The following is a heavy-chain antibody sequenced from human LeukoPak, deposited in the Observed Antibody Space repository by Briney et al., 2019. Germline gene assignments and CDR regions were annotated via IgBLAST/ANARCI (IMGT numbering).Heavy chain of an antibody. CDR2: IYYSGST. V-gene: IGHV4-34*01. J-gene: IGHJ3*02. CDR1: GGSFSGYY. Sequence: SSETLSLTCAVYGGSFSGYYWSWIRQPPGKGLEWIGSIYYSGSTYYNPSLKSRVTISVDTSKNQFSLKLSSVAAADTAVYYCARDGGSRLAYCGGDCLDAFDIWGQGTMVTVSS. CDR3: ARDGGSRLAYCGGDCLDAFDI. D-gene: IGHD2-21*02.